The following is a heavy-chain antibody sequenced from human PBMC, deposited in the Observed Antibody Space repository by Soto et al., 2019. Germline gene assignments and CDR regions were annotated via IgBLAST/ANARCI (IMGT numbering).Heavy chain of an antibody. V-gene: IGHV1-18*04. Sequence: QLVQSGAEVKKPGASVKVSCKASGYTFTTSGFNWVRQAPGQGLEWMGWISANSGNTNYAQKLQGRVNMTTDTSTSTVYLELKSLTSDDTAIYYCTRAGASDWNYVSTSSWGQGTLVTVSS. D-gene: IGHD1-7*01. CDR2: ISANSGNT. CDR3: TRAGASDWNYVSTSS. J-gene: IGHJ4*02. CDR1: GYTFTTSG.